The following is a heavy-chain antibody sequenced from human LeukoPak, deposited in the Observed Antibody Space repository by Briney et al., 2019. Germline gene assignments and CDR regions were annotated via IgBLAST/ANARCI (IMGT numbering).Heavy chain of an antibody. J-gene: IGHJ6*02. D-gene: IGHD3-10*01. CDR1: GGSISTYY. Sequence: AETLSLTCTVSGGSISTYYWTWIRQPAGKGLEWIGRIYVRGSTNFNPSLKSRVTMSVDTSKNQFSLKLSSVTAADTAVYYCARGSMGGSGSNYRDYYYGMDVWGQGTTVTVSS. V-gene: IGHV4-4*07. CDR2: IYVRGST. CDR3: ARGSMGGSGSNYRDYYYGMDV.